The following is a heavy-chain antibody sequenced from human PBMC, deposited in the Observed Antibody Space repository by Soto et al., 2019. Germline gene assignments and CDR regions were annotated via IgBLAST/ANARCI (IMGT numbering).Heavy chain of an antibody. V-gene: IGHV1-69*04. CDR2: IIPILGIA. CDR3: ARDNSFCSGGSCTEVFDI. D-gene: IGHD2-15*01. J-gene: IGHJ3*02. Sequence: GNLSGLTFSRVLKTTGQELEWMGRIIPILGIANYAQKFQGRVTITADKSTSTAYMELSSLRSEDTAVYYCARDNSFCSGGSCTEVFDIWGQGTMVTVSS. CDR1: GNLSGLT.